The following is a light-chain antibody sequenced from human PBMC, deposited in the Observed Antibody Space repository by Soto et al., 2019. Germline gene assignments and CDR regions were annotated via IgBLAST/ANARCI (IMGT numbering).Light chain of an antibody. Sequence: QSALTQPPSASGSPGQSVTISCTGTSSDFSDYDYVSWYQQHPGKAPKLMIYEVNKRPSGVPDRFSGSKSGNTASLSVSGLQAEDEADYYCSSYAGNNKYVFGTGTKVTVL. V-gene: IGLV2-8*01. CDR2: EVN. CDR3: SSYAGNNKYV. J-gene: IGLJ1*01. CDR1: SSDFSDYDY.